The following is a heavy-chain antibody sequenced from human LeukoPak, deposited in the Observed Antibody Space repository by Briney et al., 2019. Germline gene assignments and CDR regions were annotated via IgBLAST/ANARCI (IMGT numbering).Heavy chain of an antibody. CDR3: AKAADSDSSEDY. Sequence: GGSLRLSCAASGFTFSDHYMSWIRQAPGKGLEWVSYISSSSSFTNYADSVKGRFTISRDNAKNSLYLQMNSLRAEDTAVYYCAKAADSDSSEDYWGQGTLVTVSS. CDR1: GFTFSDHY. D-gene: IGHD6-6*01. CDR2: ISSSSSFT. V-gene: IGHV3-11*06. J-gene: IGHJ4*02.